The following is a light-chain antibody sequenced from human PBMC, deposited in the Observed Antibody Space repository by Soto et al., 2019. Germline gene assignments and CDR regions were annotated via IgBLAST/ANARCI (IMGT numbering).Light chain of an antibody. CDR2: AAS. CDR3: QQSYRAVT. V-gene: IGKV1-39*01. J-gene: IGKJ5*01. CDR1: QSVSSY. Sequence: DIQMTHSPSSLSASVGDRISITCRASQSVSSYLNWYQQKPGKAPRLLIYAASHLQTGVPSRFRGTGSATHFTLTISSLQPEDFATYYCQQSYRAVTFGQGTRLEIK.